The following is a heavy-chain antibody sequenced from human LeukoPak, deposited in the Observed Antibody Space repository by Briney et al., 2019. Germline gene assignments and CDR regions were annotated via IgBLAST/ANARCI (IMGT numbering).Heavy chain of an antibody. D-gene: IGHD6-19*01. CDR2: ISSNGGNT. J-gene: IGHJ4*02. V-gene: IGHV3-64D*06. CDR1: GFTFSRYA. CDR3: VKDEGGTAVADELDY. Sequence: GGSLRLSCSASGFTFSRYAMHWVRQAPGKGLEYVSGISSNGGNTYYADSVKGRFTISRDNSKNTLYIQMSSLRTEDTAVYYCVKDEGGTAVADELDYWGQGTLVTVSS.